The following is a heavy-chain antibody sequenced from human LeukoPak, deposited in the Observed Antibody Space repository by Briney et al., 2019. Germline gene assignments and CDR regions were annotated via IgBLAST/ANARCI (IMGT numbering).Heavy chain of an antibody. CDR1: GFTFSSYS. V-gene: IGHV3-48*01. CDR3: ARDSHAAPNAMDV. J-gene: IGHJ6*03. Sequence: GGSLRLSCAASGFTFSSYSMNWVRRAPGKGLEWVSYISGSSGTIYYADSAKGRFTISRDNVKNSLYLQMNSLRAEDTAAYYCARDSHAAPNAMDVWGKGTTVTVSS. CDR2: ISGSSGTI. D-gene: IGHD6-25*01.